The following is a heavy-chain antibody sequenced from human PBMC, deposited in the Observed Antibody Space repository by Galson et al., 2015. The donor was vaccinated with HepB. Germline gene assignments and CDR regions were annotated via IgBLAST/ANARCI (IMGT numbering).Heavy chain of an antibody. CDR2: IYPGDSDT. Sequence: QSGAEVKKPGESLKISCKGSGYSFTSYWIGWVRQMPGKGLEWMGIIYPGDSDTRYSPSFQGQVTISADKSISTAYLQWSSLKASDTAMYYCASTLYYYDTRGYYYESVYWGQGTLVTVSS. V-gene: IGHV5-51*03. CDR1: GYSFTSYW. J-gene: IGHJ4*02. CDR3: ASTLYYYDTRGYYYESVY. D-gene: IGHD3-22*01.